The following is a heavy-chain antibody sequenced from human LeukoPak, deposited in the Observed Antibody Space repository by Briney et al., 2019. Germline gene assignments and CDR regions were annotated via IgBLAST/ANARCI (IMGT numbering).Heavy chain of an antibody. CDR2: INPSGGST. Sequence: CKAXGYTFTSYYMHWVRQAPGQGLEWMGIINPSGGSTSYAQKFQGRVTMTRDTSTSTAYMELSSLRSEDTAVYYCARDGWLDYWGQGTLVTVSS. J-gene: IGHJ4*02. CDR3: ARDGWLDY. V-gene: IGHV1-46*01. CDR1: GYTFTSYY. D-gene: IGHD3-10*01.